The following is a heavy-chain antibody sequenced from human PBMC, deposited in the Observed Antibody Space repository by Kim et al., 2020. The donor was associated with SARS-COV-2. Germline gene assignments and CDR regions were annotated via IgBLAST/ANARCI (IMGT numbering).Heavy chain of an antibody. CDR2: IWYDGSNK. J-gene: IGHJ6*02. Sequence: GGSLRLSCAASGFTFSSYGMHWVRQAPGKGLEWVAVIWYDGSNKYYADSVKGRFTISRDDSKNTLYLQMNSLRAEDTAVYYCAKDHALLWFGRRTLGYGMDVWGQGTTVTVSS. D-gene: IGHD3-10*01. CDR1: GFTFSSYG. CDR3: AKDHALLWFGRRTLGYGMDV. V-gene: IGHV3-33*06.